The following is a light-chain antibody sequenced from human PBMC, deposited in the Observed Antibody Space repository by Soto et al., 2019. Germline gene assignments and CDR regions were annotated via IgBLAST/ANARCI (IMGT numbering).Light chain of an antibody. J-gene: IGKJ1*01. V-gene: IGKV2-24*01. CDR1: QSLVYSDGNTY. CDR3: EKFSHFQRT. CDR2: KIS. Sequence: DIVLTPPPLSSTVTLGPPAPISCRSSQSLVYSDGNTYLSGLQQRPGQPPRLLIYKISNRVSGVADRFSGSGAGTDFTLKSRRVAAEDVGVSSCEKFSHFQRTFGQGTKVEIK.